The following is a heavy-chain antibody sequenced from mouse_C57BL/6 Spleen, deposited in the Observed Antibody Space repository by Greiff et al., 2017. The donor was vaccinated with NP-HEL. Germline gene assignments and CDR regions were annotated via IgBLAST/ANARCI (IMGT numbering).Heavy chain of an antibody. CDR1: GFTFSNYW. D-gene: IGHD2-4*01. CDR3: TGPYYDSDWFAY. J-gene: IGHJ3*01. Sequence: EVKVEESGGGLVQPGGSMKLSCVASGFTFSNYWMNWVRQSPEKGLEWVAQIRLKSDNYATHYAESVKGRFTISRDDSKSSVYLQMNNLRAEDTGIYYCTGPYYDSDWFAYWGQGTLVTVSA. V-gene: IGHV6-3*01. CDR2: IRLKSDNYAT.